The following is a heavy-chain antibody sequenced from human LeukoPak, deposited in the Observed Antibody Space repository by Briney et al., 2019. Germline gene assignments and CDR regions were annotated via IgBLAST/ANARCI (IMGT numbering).Heavy chain of an antibody. CDR2: IWYDGSNK. CDR3: ARDPDSSGWYAFDI. Sequence: GGSLRLSCAASGFTFSSYGMHWVRQAPGKGLEWVAVIWYDGSNKYYADSVKGQFTIARDNSRNTLYLQMNSLRAEDTAVYYCARDPDSSGWYAFDIWGQGTMVTVSS. D-gene: IGHD6-19*01. CDR1: GFTFSSYG. J-gene: IGHJ3*02. V-gene: IGHV3-33*01.